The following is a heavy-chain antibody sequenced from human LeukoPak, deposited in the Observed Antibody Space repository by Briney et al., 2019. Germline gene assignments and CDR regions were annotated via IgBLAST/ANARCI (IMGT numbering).Heavy chain of an antibody. CDR1: GFTFSSYA. V-gene: IGHV3-30-3*01. CDR3: ARDERVLTRVYYFDY. J-gene: IGHJ4*02. D-gene: IGHD2-8*01. CDR2: ISYDGSNK. Sequence: PGGSLRLPCAASGFTFSSYAMRWARQAPGKGLEWVAVISYDGSNKYYADSVKGRFTISRDNSKNTLYLQMNSLRAEDTAVYYCARDERVLTRVYYFDYWGQGTLVTVSS.